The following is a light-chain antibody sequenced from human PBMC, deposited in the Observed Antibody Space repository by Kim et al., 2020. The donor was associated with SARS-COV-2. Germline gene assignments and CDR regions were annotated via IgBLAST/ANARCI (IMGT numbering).Light chain of an antibody. CDR1: QDIRND. CDR2: AAS. J-gene: IGKJ2*01. CDR3: IQDYNYPHT. Sequence: SASIRDSVTISWRARQDIRNDLGWYQQKPGKAPELLIYAASSLQSGVPSRFGGSGSGTDFTLTISSLQPEDFATYYCIQDYNYPHTCGQGTKLE. V-gene: IGKV1-6*01.